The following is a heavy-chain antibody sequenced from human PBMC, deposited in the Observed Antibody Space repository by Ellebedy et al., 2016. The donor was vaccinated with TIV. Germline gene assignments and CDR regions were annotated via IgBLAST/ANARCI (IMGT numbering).Heavy chain of an antibody. D-gene: IGHD4-23*01. CDR3: ASDYGGNSGGMDV. V-gene: IGHV3-30*03. CDR1: GFTFSSYG. Sequence: GGSLRLXCAASGFTFSSYGMNWVRQAPGKGLEWVAVISYDGSNKYYADSVKGRFTISRDNSKNTLYLQMNSLRAEDTAVYYCASDYGGNSGGMDVWGQGTTVTVSS. J-gene: IGHJ6*02. CDR2: ISYDGSNK.